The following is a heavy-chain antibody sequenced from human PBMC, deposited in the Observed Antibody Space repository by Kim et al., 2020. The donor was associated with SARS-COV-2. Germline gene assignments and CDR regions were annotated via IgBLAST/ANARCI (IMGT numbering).Heavy chain of an antibody. J-gene: IGHJ4*01. Sequence: GRSLRLSCAASGFSFNTHTLHWVRQAPGKGLEWVALISNDGINTYYTDSVKGRFTVSRDIVNNTLHLQMNSLRPEDTALYFCAREEFAMVTYDYWGHGAL. CDR1: GFSFNTHT. CDR2: ISNDGINT. D-gene: IGHD5-18*01. CDR3: AREEFAMVTYDY. V-gene: IGHV3-30*14.